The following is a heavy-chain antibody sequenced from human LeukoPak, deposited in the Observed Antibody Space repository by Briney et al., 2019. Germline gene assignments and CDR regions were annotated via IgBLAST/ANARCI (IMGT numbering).Heavy chain of an antibody. CDR2: IYYSGST. CDR3: ASGGPTSYGAFDY. J-gene: IGHJ4*02. CDR1: VGSISTTSYY. D-gene: IGHD5-18*01. V-gene: IGHV4-61*05. Sequence: SETLSLTCTVSVGSISTTSYYWGWIRQPPGKGLEWIGYIYYSGSTNYNPSLKSRVTISVDTSKNQFSLKLSSVTAADTAVYYCASGGPTSYGAFDYWGQGTLVTVSS.